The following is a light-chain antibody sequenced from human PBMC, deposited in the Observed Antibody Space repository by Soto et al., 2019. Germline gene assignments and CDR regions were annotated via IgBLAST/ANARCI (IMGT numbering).Light chain of an antibody. CDR3: QQYYSTPPVT. CDR1: QSVLYSSNNKHY. Sequence: DIVMTQSPDSLAVSLGERATINCKSSQSVLYSSNNKHYIAWYQQKPGQPPKLLIYWASTRESGVPDRFSGSGSGTDFTLTISSLQAEDVAVYYCQQYYSTPPVTFGPGTKVDSK. V-gene: IGKV4-1*01. J-gene: IGKJ3*01. CDR2: WAS.